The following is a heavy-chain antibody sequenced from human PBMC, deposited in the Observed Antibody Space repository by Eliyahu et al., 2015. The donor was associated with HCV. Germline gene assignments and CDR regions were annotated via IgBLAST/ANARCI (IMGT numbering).Heavy chain of an antibody. CDR1: GFTFSSYA. CDR3: AKLPGAVAVAGVGDFDY. V-gene: IGHV3-23*01. CDR2: ISGSGGST. D-gene: IGHD6-19*01. J-gene: IGHJ4*02. Sequence: EVQLLESGGGLVQPGGSLRLSCAASGFTFSSYAMXWVRQAPGKGLEWVSAISGSGGSTYYADSVKGRFTISRDNSKNTLYLQMNSLRAEDTAVYYCAKLPGAVAVAGVGDFDYWGQGTLVTVSS.